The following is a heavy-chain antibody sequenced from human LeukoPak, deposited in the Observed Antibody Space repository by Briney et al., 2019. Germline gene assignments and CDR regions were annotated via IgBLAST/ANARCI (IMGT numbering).Heavy chain of an antibody. D-gene: IGHD2-2*01. Sequence: PGGSLRLSCAASGFTFSSFAMSWVRQAPGKGLEWVSAISDSGSGTYYADSVKGRFTISRDNSKNTLYLQINSLRAEDTAIYYCARERPARTHFDSWGQGTLVTVSS. J-gene: IGHJ4*02. CDR2: ISDSGSGT. CDR3: ARERPARTHFDS. CDR1: GFTFSSFA. V-gene: IGHV3-23*01.